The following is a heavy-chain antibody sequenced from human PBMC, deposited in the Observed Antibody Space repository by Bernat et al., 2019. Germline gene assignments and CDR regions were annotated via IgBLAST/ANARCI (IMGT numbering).Heavy chain of an antibody. J-gene: IGHJ5*02. V-gene: IGHV1-2*04. CDR3: ARGGYGAGSYLDP. CDR2: INPNSGGT. Sequence: VQLVQSGAEVKKPGASVKVSCKASGYTFTGYYMHWVRQAPGQGLEWIGWINPNSGGTNYAQKFQGWVTMTRDTSIITAYMELSRLRSDGTAVYDCARGGYGAGSYLDPWGQGTRVTVSS. CDR1: GYTFTGYY. D-gene: IGHD3-10*01.